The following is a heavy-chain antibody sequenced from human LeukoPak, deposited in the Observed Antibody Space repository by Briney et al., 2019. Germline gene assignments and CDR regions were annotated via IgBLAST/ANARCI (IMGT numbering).Heavy chain of an antibody. CDR1: GFTFSSYG. CDR2: IWYDGSNK. V-gene: IGHV3-33*01. Sequence: GGSLRLSCAASGFTFSSYGMHWVGQAPGKGLEWVAVIWYDGSNKYYADSVRGRFTISRDNSKNTLYLQMNSLRAEGTAVYYCAGDYYGSGDLDYWGQGTLVTVSS. J-gene: IGHJ4*02. D-gene: IGHD3-10*01. CDR3: AGDYYGSGDLDY.